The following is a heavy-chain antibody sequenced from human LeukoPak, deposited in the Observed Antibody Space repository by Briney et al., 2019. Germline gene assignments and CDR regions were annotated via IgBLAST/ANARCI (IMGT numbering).Heavy chain of an antibody. CDR1: GYTFTSYG. CDR2: ISAYNGNT. V-gene: IGHV1-18*01. CDR3: ASVGYCSGGSCYSDCYYYGMDV. Sequence: ASVKVSCKASGYTFTSYGISWVRQAPGQGLEWMGWISAYNGNTNYAQKLQGRVTMTTDTSTSTAYMELRSLRSDDTAVYYCASVGYCSGGSCYSDCYYYGMDVWGQGTTVTVSS. D-gene: IGHD2-15*01. J-gene: IGHJ6*02.